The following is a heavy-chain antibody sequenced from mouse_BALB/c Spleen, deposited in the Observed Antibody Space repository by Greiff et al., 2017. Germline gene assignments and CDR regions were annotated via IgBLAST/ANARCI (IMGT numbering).Heavy chain of an antibody. V-gene: IGHV1-7*01. CDR3: ARPIYYGNYFYWYFDV. D-gene: IGHD2-1*01. CDR2: INPSTGYT. Sequence: QVQLKESGAELAKPGASVKMSCKASGYTFTSYWMHWVKQRPGQGLEWIGYINPSTGYTEYNQKFKDKATLTADKSSSTAYMQLSSLTSEDSAVYYCARPIYYGNYFYWYFDVWGAGTTVTVSS. CDR1: GYTFTSYW. J-gene: IGHJ1*01.